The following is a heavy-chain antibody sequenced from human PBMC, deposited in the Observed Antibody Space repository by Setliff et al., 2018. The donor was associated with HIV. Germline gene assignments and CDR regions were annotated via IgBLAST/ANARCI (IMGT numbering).Heavy chain of an antibody. D-gene: IGHD2-2*01. CDR3: ARDEQYQLLLDY. CDR1: GYSFTSYG. V-gene: IGHV1-18*01. J-gene: IGHJ4*02. Sequence: ASVKVSCKAFGYSFTSYGISWVRQAPGQGFEWMGWISTYNGNISYAQKVQGRVTMTTDTSTNTVYMELRSLRSDDTAVYYCARDEQYQLLLDYWGQGTLVTVSS. CDR2: ISTYNGNI.